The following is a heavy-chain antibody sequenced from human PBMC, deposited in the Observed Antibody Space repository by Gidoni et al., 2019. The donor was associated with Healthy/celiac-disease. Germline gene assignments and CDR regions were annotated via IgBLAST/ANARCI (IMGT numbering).Heavy chain of an antibody. CDR2: IGTAGDT. CDR3: VVGATNRYYFDY. Sequence: EVQLVESGGGLVQPGGSLRLSCAASGVTFSSYDMHWVRQATGKGLEWVSAIGTAGDTYYPGSVKGRFTISRENAKNSLYLQMNSLRAGDTAVYYCVVGATNRYYFDYWGQGTLVTVSS. J-gene: IGHJ4*02. V-gene: IGHV3-13*04. D-gene: IGHD1-26*01. CDR1: GVTFSSYD.